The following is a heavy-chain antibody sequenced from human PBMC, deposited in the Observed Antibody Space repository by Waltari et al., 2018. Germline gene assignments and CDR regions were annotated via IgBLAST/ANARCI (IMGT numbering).Heavy chain of an antibody. D-gene: IGHD2-21*01. J-gene: IGHJ6*03. CDR1: GGTISSNPYY. Sequence: QLQLQESGPRLVKPSETLSLSCTVSGGTISSNPYYWVWIRQPPGKGLEWIGSIYYSGVTLSTPSLKCRGTIAVDTAKNQVSLKLTSVSAADTAVYYCARDVDMSFYYYMDVWGKGTTVTISS. CDR3: ARDVDMSFYYYMDV. CDR2: IYYSGVT. V-gene: IGHV4-39*07.